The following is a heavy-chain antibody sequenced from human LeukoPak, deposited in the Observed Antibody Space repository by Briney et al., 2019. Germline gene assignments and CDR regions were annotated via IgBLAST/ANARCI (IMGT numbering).Heavy chain of an antibody. D-gene: IGHD1-1*01. Sequence: SETLSLTCSVYAFSSSGYYWSCLRHPPGKGLEWSVRIDNGGRTNYHPSLKSRATISVDTSNNHFTLKLSSRTAATTPFYYSARELERRDVTFFDYWGQGTLGTVSS. CDR2: IDNGGRT. J-gene: IGHJ4*02. CDR3: ARELERRDVTFFDY. CDR1: AFSSSGYY. V-gene: IGHV4-59*12.